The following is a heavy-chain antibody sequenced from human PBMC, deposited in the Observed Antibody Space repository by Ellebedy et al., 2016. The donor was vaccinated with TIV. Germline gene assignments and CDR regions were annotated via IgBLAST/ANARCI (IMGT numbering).Heavy chain of an antibody. V-gene: IGHV4-59*08. CDR3: ARQKAWLLPYYFDY. D-gene: IGHD3-22*01. Sequence: SETLSLXCTVSGGSISSYYWSWIRQPPGKGLEWIGYIYYSGRTNYNPSLKSRVTISVDTSKNQFSLKLSSVTAADTAVYYCARQKAWLLPYYFDYWGQGTLVTVSS. CDR2: IYYSGRT. J-gene: IGHJ4*02. CDR1: GGSISSYY.